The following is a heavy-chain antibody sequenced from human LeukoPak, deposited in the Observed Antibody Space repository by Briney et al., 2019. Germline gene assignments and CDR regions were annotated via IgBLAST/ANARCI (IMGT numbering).Heavy chain of an antibody. Sequence: GSLRLSCAASGFTFSSYAMSWVRQAPGKGLEWVSAISGSGGSTYYADSVKGRFTISRDNSKNTLYLRMNSLRAEDTAVYYCAAIVVVSKFDYWGQGTLVTVSS. J-gene: IGHJ4*02. D-gene: IGHD3-22*01. CDR1: GFTFSSYA. CDR2: ISGSGGST. V-gene: IGHV3-23*01. CDR3: AAIVVVSKFDY.